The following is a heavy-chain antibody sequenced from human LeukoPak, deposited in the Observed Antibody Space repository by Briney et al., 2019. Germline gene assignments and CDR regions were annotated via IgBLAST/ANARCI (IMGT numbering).Heavy chain of an antibody. Sequence: PSETLSLTCTVSGGSISSSSYYWGWIRQPPGKGLEWIGSIYYSGSTYYNPSLKSRVTISVDTSKNQFSLKLRSVTAADTAVYYCAREREEYSSFRRHYYYYMDVWGKGTTVTVSS. J-gene: IGHJ6*03. D-gene: IGHD6-6*01. V-gene: IGHV4-39*07. CDR1: GGSISSSSYY. CDR2: IYYSGST. CDR3: AREREEYSSFRRHYYYYMDV.